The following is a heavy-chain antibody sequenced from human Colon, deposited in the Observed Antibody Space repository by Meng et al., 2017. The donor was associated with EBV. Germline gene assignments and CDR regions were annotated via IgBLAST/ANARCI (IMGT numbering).Heavy chain of an antibody. CDR2: IYYSGST. J-gene: IGHJ4*02. CDR3: ARVSSGWDYFDY. Sequence: QEQRRESGPGLVKPSQTLSLTCTVSGGSVSSGGYYWTWIRQHPGKGLEWFGHIYYSGSTFYNPSLKRRVIISIDTSKNQFSLNLRSVTAADTAVYYCARVSSGWDYFDYWGQGTLVTVSS. D-gene: IGHD6-19*01. V-gene: IGHV4-31*03. CDR1: GGSVSSGGYY.